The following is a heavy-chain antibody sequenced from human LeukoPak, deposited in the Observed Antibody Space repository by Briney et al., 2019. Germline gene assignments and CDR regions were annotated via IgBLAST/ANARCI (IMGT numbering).Heavy chain of an antibody. CDR1: GGSISSGGYY. CDR3: ARGQLGYSYGSIDY. V-gene: IGHV4-31*03. CDR2: IYYSGST. J-gene: IGHJ4*02. Sequence: SQTLSLTCTVSGGSISSGGYYWSWIRQHPGKGLEWIGYIYYSGSTYYNPSLKSRVTISVDTSKNQFSLKLSSVTAADTAVYYCARGQLGYSYGSIDYWGQGTLVTVSS. D-gene: IGHD5-18*01.